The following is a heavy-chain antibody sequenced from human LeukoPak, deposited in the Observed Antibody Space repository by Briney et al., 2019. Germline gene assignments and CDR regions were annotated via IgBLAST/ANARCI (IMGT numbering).Heavy chain of an antibody. CDR3: ARGREVVPAATFDY. J-gene: IGHJ4*02. V-gene: IGHV4-34*01. Sequence: SETLSLTCAVYGGSFSGYYWTWIRQPPGKGLEWIGEINPSGNTNYNPSLKSRVTISVDTSKNQFSLKLSSVTAADTAVYYCARGREVVPAATFDYWGQGTLVTVSS. CDR2: INPSGNT. D-gene: IGHD2-2*01. CDR1: GGSFSGYY.